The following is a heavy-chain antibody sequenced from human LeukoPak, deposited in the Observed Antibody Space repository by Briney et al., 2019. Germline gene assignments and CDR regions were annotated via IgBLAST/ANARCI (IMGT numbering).Heavy chain of an antibody. V-gene: IGHV4-34*01. Sequence: SETLSLTCAVYGGSFNGHYWSWIRQSPEKGLEWIGGIYYSGTTYYNPSLKSRVTISVDTSKRQLSLKMTSVTAADTAVYYCARGRIQLWLNNNFDYWGQGTLVIVSS. CDR2: IYYSGTT. CDR3: ARGRIQLWLNNNFDY. CDR1: GGSFNGHY. D-gene: IGHD5-18*01. J-gene: IGHJ4*02.